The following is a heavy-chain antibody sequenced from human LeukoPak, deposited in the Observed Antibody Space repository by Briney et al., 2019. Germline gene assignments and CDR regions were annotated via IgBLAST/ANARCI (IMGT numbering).Heavy chain of an antibody. CDR2: ISVYKGTA. J-gene: IGHJ4*02. Sequence: ASVKVSCKASGYIFTTYGISWVRPAPGQGLEWMGWISVYKGTANYAPSLQGRVTMTRDKSTNTAYMELRSLRSDDTAVYYCARGGDHHDYWGQGTLVTVSS. CDR3: ARGGDHHDY. D-gene: IGHD2-21*02. CDR1: GYIFTTYG. V-gene: IGHV1-18*01.